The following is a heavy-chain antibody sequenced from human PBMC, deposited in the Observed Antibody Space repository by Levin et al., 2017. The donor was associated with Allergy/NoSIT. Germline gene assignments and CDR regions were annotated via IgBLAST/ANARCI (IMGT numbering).Heavy chain of an antibody. D-gene: IGHD3-16*01. CDR3: ARGVKGGIDYYYYGMDV. V-gene: IGHV4-34*01. CDR2: INHSGST. J-gene: IGHJ6*02. CDR1: GGSLSGYY. Sequence: SQTLSLTCAVYGGSLSGYYWGWIRQPPGKGLEWIGEINHSGSTNYNPSLKSRVTISVDTSKNQFSLKLSSVTAADTAVYYCARGVKGGIDYYYYGMDVWGQGTTVTVSS.